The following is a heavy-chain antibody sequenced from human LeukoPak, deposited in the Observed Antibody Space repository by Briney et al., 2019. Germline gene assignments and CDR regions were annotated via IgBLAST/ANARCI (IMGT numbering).Heavy chain of an antibody. CDR2: IYYSGST. J-gene: IGHJ4*02. Sequence: SETLSLTCTVSGGSISSYYWSWFRQPPGKGLEWIGYIYYSGSTNYNPSLKSRVPISVDTSKNQFSLKLSSVTAADTAVYYCAREYRRPYYFDYWGQGTLVTVSS. V-gene: IGHV4-59*01. CDR3: AREYRRPYYFDY. CDR1: GGSISSYY. D-gene: IGHD2-2*02.